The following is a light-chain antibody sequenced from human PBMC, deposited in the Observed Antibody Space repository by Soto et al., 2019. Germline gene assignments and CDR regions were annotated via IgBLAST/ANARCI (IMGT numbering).Light chain of an antibody. V-gene: IGLV2-14*01. CDR3: QSYDNILSAVV. CDR1: SSDVGGYNY. J-gene: IGLJ2*01. CDR2: EVS. Sequence: QSALTQPASVSGSPGQSITISCTGTSSDVGGYNYVSWYQQHPGKAPKLMIYEVSNRPSGVSNRFSGSKSGNTASLTISGLQAEDEADYYCQSYDNILSAVVCGGGTKVTVL.